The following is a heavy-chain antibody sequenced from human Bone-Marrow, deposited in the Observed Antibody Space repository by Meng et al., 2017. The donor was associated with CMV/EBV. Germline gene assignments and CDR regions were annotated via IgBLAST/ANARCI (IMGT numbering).Heavy chain of an antibody. CDR3: ATLGFWGDYFDH. D-gene: IGHD3-16*01. Sequence: ASVKVSCKASGVTFDSYGITWARQAPGQGLEWMGWISGYNGNTNYAQKFQDRLTMTTNTSSTTAYMELRSLRSDDTAVYYCATLGFWGDYFDHWGQGSLVTFSS. CDR2: ISGYNGNT. J-gene: IGHJ4*02. CDR1: GVTFDSYG. V-gene: IGHV1-18*01.